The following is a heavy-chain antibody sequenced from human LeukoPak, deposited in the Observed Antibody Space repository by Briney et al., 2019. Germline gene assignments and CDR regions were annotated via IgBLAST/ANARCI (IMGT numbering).Heavy chain of an antibody. CDR3: AKDLRGYCSGGSCKTIDY. D-gene: IGHD2-15*01. CDR1: GFTFSIYG. CDR2: IRYDGTNI. V-gene: IGHV3-30*02. J-gene: IGHJ4*02. Sequence: GGSLRLSCAASGFTFSIYGMHWVRQAPGKGLEWVAFIRYDGTNIYYADSVKGRFTISRDNSKNTVYLQMNSLRAEDTAVYYCAKDLRGYCSGGSCKTIDYWGQGTLVTVSS.